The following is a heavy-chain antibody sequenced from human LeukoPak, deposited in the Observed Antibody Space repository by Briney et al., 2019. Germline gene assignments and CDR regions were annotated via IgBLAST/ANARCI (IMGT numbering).Heavy chain of an antibody. CDR1: GFIFSSYW. D-gene: IGHD2-2*01. J-gene: IGHJ4*02. Sequence: PGGSLRLSCAASGFIFSSYWMTWVRQAPGKGLEWVANIKPDGSEIYSVDSVKGRFTISRDNAKSSLYLQMNSLRVEDTAVYYCALSTVAAAGDDWGQGTLVTVSS. CDR2: IKPDGSEI. CDR3: ALSTVAAAGDD. V-gene: IGHV3-7*01.